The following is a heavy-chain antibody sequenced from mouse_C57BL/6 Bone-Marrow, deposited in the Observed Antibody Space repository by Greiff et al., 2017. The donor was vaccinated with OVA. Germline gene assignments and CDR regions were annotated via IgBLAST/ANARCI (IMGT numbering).Heavy chain of an antibody. CDR1: GYAFTNYL. CDR2: INPGSGGT. Sequence: QVQLQQSGAELVRPGTSVKVSCKASGYAFTNYLIEWVKQRPGQGLEWIGVINPGSGGTNYNEKFKGKATLTADKSSSTAYMQLSSLTSEDSAVYFCARVRTGSYFDYWGQGTTLTVSS. CDR3: ARVRTGSYFDY. J-gene: IGHJ2*01. D-gene: IGHD4-1*01. V-gene: IGHV1-54*01.